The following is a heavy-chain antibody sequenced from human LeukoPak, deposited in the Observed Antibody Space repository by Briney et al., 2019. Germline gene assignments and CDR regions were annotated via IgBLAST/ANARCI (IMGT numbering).Heavy chain of an antibody. J-gene: IGHJ5*02. Sequence: GASVKVSCKASGYTFTSYDINWVRQATGQGLEWMGWMNPNSGNTGYAQKLQGRVTMTTDTSTSTAYMELRSLRSDDTAVYYCARDLSSVVVPAAILGSWGQGTLVTVSS. CDR1: GYTFTSYD. D-gene: IGHD2-2*01. CDR3: ARDLSSVVVPAAILGS. V-gene: IGHV1-8*01. CDR2: MNPNSGNT.